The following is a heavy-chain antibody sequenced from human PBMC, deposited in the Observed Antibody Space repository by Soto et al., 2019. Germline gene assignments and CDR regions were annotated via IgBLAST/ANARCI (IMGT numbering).Heavy chain of an antibody. CDR2: MNPNSGNT. V-gene: IGHV1-8*01. Sequence: GASVKGSCKASGYTFTSYDINWVRQATGQGLEWMGWMNPNSGNTGYAQKFQGRVTMTRNTSISTAYMELSSLRSEDTAVYYCARLSSGYDLYYYYYMDVWGKGTTVTVSS. CDR1: GYTFTSYD. J-gene: IGHJ6*03. CDR3: ARLSSGYDLYYYYYMDV. D-gene: IGHD5-12*01.